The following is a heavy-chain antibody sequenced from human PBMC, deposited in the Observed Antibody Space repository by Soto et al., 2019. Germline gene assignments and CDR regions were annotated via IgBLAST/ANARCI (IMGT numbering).Heavy chain of an antibody. CDR3: AGRRATYSGYVRNYYYYGMDG. Sequence: ASVKVSCKASGHTFTSYAMHWVRQAPGQRLEWMGWINAGNGNTKYSQKFQGRVTITRDTSASTAYMELSSLRSEDTAVYYCAGRRATYSGYVRNYYYYGMDGWGQGTPVTVSS. CDR2: INAGNGNT. CDR1: GHTFTSYA. D-gene: IGHD5-12*01. J-gene: IGHJ6*02. V-gene: IGHV1-3*01.